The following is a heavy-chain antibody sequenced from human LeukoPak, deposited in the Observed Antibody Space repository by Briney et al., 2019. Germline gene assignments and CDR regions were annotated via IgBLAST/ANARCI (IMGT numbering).Heavy chain of an antibody. CDR3: ARAYYGSGSYYFDY. J-gene: IGHJ4*02. CDR1: GGSISIYY. CDR2: IYYSGST. D-gene: IGHD3-10*01. V-gene: IGHV4-59*01. Sequence: SETLSLTCTVSGGSISIYYWSWIRQPPGKGLEWIGYIYYSGSTNYNPSLKSRVTISVDTSKNQFSLKLGSVTAADTAVYYCARAYYGSGSYYFDYWGQGTLVTVSS.